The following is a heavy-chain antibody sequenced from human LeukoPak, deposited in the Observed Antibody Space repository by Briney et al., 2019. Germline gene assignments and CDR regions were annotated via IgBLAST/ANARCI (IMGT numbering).Heavy chain of an antibody. J-gene: IGHJ4*02. CDR2: ISWNSGSI. CDR3: AKTYGGKEPFDY. V-gene: IGHV3-9*01. D-gene: IGHD4-23*01. Sequence: SLRISCAATGFTFDDYAMHWVRQAPGRGLEWVSGISWNSGSIGYADSVKGRFTISRDNAKNSLYLQMNSLRAEDTALYYCAKTYGGKEPFDYWGQGTLVTVSS. CDR1: GFTFDDYA.